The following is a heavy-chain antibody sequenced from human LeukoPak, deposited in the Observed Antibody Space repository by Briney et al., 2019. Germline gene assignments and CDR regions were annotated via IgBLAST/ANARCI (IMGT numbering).Heavy chain of an antibody. CDR3: AREENYDQGYFDY. CDR1: GGSISNYY. V-gene: IGHV4-59*06. D-gene: IGHD3-22*01. Sequence: SETLSLTCTVSGGSISNYYWSWIRQHPGKGLEWIGYIYYSGSTYYNPSLKSRVTISVDTSKNQFSLKLSSVTAADTAVYYCAREENYDQGYFDYWGQGTLVTVSS. CDR2: IYYSGST. J-gene: IGHJ4*02.